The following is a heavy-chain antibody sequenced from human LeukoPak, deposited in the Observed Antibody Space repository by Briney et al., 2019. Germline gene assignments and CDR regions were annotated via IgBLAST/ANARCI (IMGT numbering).Heavy chain of an antibody. CDR1: GFSFSSYA. Sequence: PGGSLRLSCAPSGFSFSSYAGFPFSSYAMSWVRQAPGKGLEWVSSISGIGDRTYYADSVKGRFTIPGDNPKTTLYLQMNSLRAEDTAVYYCAKCWELMATFIGGDLFDCGGQGPLLTVS. D-gene: IGHD5-12*01. J-gene: IGHJ4*02. V-gene: IGHV3-23*01. CDR3: AKCWELMATFIGGDLFDC. CDR2: ISGIGDRT.